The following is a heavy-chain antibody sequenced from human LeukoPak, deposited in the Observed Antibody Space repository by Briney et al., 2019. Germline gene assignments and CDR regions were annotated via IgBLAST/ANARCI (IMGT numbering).Heavy chain of an antibody. V-gene: IGHV4-39*01. Sequence: PSETLSLTCTVSGGSISSSTYYWGWIRQPPGKGLQWIGDIYYSGSTYYNPSLKSRVAISIDTSKNQVSLKVSSVTAADTAVYYCARRRLAVAEFDYWGQGSLVSVSS. CDR1: GGSISSSTYY. D-gene: IGHD6-19*01. J-gene: IGHJ4*02. CDR2: IYYSGST. CDR3: ARRRLAVAEFDY.